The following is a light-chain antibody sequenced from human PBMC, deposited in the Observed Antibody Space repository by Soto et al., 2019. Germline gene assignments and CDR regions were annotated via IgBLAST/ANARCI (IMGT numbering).Light chain of an antibody. CDR2: EGT. CDR3: SSYASGSTVI. J-gene: IGLJ2*01. V-gene: IGLV2-14*02. Sequence: QSALTQPASVSGSPGQSITISCTRSSTDFENYNLVSWYQHCPDKAPKLIIYEGTKRPSEISDRFSGSESDTTASLIISGLQPEDEADYYCSSYASGSTVIFGGGTKVTVL. CDR1: STDFENYNL.